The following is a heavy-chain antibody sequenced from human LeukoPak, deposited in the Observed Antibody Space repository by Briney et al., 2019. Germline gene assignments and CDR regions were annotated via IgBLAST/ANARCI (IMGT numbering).Heavy chain of an antibody. J-gene: IGHJ6*02. CDR2: IYHSGST. D-gene: IGHD3-22*01. CDR1: GGSISSSNW. CDR3: ARDGRGYYDSSGSTHALVYGMDV. V-gene: IGHV4-4*02. Sequence: SETLSLTCAVSGGSISSSNWWSWVRQPPGKGLEWIGEIYHSGSTNYNPSLKSRVTISVDKSKNQFSLKLSSVTAADTAVYYCARDGRGYYDSSGSTHALVYGMDVWGQGTTVTVSS.